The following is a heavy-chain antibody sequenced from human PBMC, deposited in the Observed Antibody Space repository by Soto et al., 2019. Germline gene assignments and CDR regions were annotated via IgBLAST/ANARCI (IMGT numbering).Heavy chain of an antibody. J-gene: IGHJ4*02. CDR1: GFTFSSYG. CDR2: ISYDGSNK. Sequence: QVQLVESGGGVVQPGRSLRLSCAASGFTFSSYGMHWVRQAPGKGLEWVAVISYDGSNKYYADSVKGRFTISRDNSKNTLYLQMNSLRAEDTAVYYCATVRLSGSYWFDYWGQGTLVTVSS. CDR3: ATVRLSGSYWFDY. V-gene: IGHV3-30*03. D-gene: IGHD1-26*01.